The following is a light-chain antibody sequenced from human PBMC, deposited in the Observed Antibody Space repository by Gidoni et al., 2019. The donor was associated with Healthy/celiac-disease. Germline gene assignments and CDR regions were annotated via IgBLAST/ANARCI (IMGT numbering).Light chain of an antibody. CDR3: QQYYSTPIT. V-gene: IGKV4-1*01. CDR1: QSVLYSSNNKNY. CDR2: CAS. J-gene: IGKJ5*01. Sequence: DIVMTQSPDSLAVSLGERATINCKSSQSVLYSSNNKNYLAWSQQKPGQPPKLLIYCASTRASGVPDLFSGCVSGTYFTLTIRSLHAEYVAVYYCQQYYSTPITFGQGTRLEIK.